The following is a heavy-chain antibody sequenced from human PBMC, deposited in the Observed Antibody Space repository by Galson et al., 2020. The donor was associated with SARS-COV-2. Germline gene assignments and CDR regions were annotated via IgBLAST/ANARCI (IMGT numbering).Heavy chain of an antibody. Sequence: ASETLSLTCAVSGGSISSFNWWRWVRQPPGEGLEWIGEMHHSGSAHYNPSLKSRVTISVDKSKNQFSLKLNSVTAADTAVYYCARKMAGGHYFDYWGQGTLVTVSS. D-gene: IGHD3-10*01. CDR2: MHHSGSA. J-gene: IGHJ4*02. V-gene: IGHV4-4*02. CDR3: ARKMAGGHYFDY. CDR1: GGSISSFNW.